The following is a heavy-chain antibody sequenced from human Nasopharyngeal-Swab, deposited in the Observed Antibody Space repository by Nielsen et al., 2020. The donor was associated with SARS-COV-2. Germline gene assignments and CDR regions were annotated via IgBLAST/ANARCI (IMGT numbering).Heavy chain of an antibody. CDR2: ISSSGSTI. Sequence: GGSLRLSCAASGFTFSAYYMSWIRQAPGKGLEWVSYISSSGSTIYYADSVKGRFTISRDNAKNSLYLQMNSLRAEDTAVYYCARDWVGYCSSTSCPSIWGQGTLVTVSS. D-gene: IGHD2-2*03. CDR1: GFTFSAYY. CDR3: ARDWVGYCSSTSCPSI. J-gene: IGHJ4*02. V-gene: IGHV3-11*01.